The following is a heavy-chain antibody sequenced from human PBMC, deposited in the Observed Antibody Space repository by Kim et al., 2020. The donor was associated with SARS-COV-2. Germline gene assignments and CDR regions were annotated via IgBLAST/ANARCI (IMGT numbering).Heavy chain of an antibody. V-gene: IGHV3-11*01. Sequence: GSAMRYAGSVNGRFSISRDNTKKSLSLQMNSLTPEDTAVYYCVREPANWGQGTLVTVSS. CDR3: VREPAN. CDR2: GSAM. J-gene: IGHJ4*02.